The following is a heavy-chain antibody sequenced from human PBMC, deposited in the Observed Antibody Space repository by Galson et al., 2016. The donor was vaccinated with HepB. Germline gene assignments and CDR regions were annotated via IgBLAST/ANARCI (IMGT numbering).Heavy chain of an antibody. Sequence: SETLSLTCTVSGDSMNSTFYYWGWIRQPPGKGLEWIGSIYYSGSTYYSPSLKSRVTISADTSNNHFSLKMSSVTAADTAVYYCARGDIAAVGAPFDLWGQGTLVTVSS. CDR2: IYYSGST. V-gene: IGHV4-39*02. CDR3: ARGDIAAVGAPFDL. CDR1: GDSMNSTFYY. D-gene: IGHD6-13*01. J-gene: IGHJ4*02.